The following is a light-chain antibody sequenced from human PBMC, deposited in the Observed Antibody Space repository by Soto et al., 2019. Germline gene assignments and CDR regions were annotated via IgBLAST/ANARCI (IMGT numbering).Light chain of an antibody. CDR1: QSVSSNY. Sequence: EIVLTQSPGTLSLSPGERATLSCRASQSVSSNYLAWYQQKPGQAPRLLIYGASSRATGIPDRFSSSGSGTDFTLTISRLEPEDFAVYYCHQYDSSPLTFGGATKVEIK. J-gene: IGKJ4*01. CDR2: GAS. V-gene: IGKV3-20*01. CDR3: HQYDSSPLT.